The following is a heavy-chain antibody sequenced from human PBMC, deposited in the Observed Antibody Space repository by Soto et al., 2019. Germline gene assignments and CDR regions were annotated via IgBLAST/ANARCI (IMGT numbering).Heavy chain of an antibody. J-gene: IGHJ4*02. Sequence: QVQLVQSGAAVKRPGSSVKVSCKASGDTFAFHSINWVRQAPGLGLEWMGRINPILSMSNYAQRFQGRVTTTADKSTTTAYMVLSSLRSEDTAIYYCATSYGSGYRAFDYWGQGALVTVSS. CDR1: GDTFAFHS. CDR3: ATSYGSGYRAFDY. CDR2: INPILSMS. V-gene: IGHV1-69*02. D-gene: IGHD3-10*01.